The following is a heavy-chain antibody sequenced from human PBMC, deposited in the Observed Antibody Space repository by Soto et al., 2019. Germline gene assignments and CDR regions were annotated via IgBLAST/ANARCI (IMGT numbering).Heavy chain of an antibody. J-gene: IGHJ5*02. D-gene: IGHD3-3*01. Sequence: QVQLQESGPGLVKPSQTLSLTCTVSGGAISSGGYYWSWIRQHPGKGLEWIGYICYSGSTYYNPSLKSRVTISVDTSKNQFSLNLSSVTAADTAVYYCARVTGKWLLSGDWFDPWGQGTLVTVSS. CDR1: GGAISSGGYY. V-gene: IGHV4-31*03. CDR3: ARVTGKWLLSGDWFDP. CDR2: ICYSGST.